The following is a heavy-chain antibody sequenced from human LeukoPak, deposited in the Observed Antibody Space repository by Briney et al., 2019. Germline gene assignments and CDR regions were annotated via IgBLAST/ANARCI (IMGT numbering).Heavy chain of an antibody. CDR3: ARLRTTASSFDP. J-gene: IGHJ5*02. CDR1: GGSISSFY. CDR2: SYYSGST. Sequence: SETLSLTFTVSGGSISSFYWSWIRQPPGKGLEYIGYSYYSGSTDYNPSLKSRVTISVDTSKNQLSLKLSSVTAADTAVYYCARLRTTASSFDPWGQGTLVTVSS. D-gene: IGHD4-17*01. V-gene: IGHV4-59*01.